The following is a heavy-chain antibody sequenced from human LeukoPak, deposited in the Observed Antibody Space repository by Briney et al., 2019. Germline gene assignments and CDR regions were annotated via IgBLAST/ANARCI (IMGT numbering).Heavy chain of an antibody. Sequence: GESLKISCLGSGYTLTSYWIGWVRQMPGKGLEWMGIIYPGDSDNRYSPSFQGQVTITADKSITTAYLQWSSLKASDTAMYYCARHAVYFGSGNRAFDIWGQGTMVTVSS. J-gene: IGHJ3*02. CDR3: ARHAVYFGSGNRAFDI. V-gene: IGHV5-51*01. CDR1: GYTLTSYW. CDR2: IYPGDSDN. D-gene: IGHD3-10*01.